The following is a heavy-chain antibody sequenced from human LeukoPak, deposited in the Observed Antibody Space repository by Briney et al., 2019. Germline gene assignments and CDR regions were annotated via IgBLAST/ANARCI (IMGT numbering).Heavy chain of an antibody. J-gene: IGHJ4*02. Sequence: GGTLRLSCAASGFTFSTYGMSWVRQTPGKGLEWVSAITAGGGSTYYADSVKGRFTISRDNSRNTLYLQMNSLRAEDTAVYYCARDGHRMYYYDTSAYRFDYWGQGTLVTVSS. CDR3: ARDGHRMYYYDTSAYRFDY. CDR1: GFTFSTYG. D-gene: IGHD3-22*01. CDR2: ITAGGGST. V-gene: IGHV3-23*01.